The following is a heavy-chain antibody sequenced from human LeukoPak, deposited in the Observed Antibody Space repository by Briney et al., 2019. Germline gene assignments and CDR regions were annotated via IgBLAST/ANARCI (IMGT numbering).Heavy chain of an antibody. V-gene: IGHV4-34*01. J-gene: IGHJ4*02. CDR2: INHSGST. CDR3: ARGGPLIAVAALRAFVY. CDR1: GGSFSGYY. Sequence: SETLSLTCAVYGGSFSGYYWSWIRQPPGKGLEWIGEINHSGSTNYNPSLKSRVTISVDTSKNQFSLRLSSVTAADTAVYYCARGGPLIAVAALRAFVYWGPATLVTVSS. D-gene: IGHD6-19*01.